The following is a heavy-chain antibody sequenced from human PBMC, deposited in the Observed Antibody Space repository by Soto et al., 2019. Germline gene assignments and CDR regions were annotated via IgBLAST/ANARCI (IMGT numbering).Heavy chain of an antibody. CDR3: ARDSHSYDSSGYYYFDY. J-gene: IGHJ4*02. CDR1: GFTVSSNY. Sequence: PGGSLRLSCAASGFTVSSNYMSWVRQAPGKGLEWVSVIYSGGSTYYADSVKGRFTISRHNSKNTLYLQMNSLRAEDTAVYYCARDSHSYDSSGYYYFDYWGQGTLVTVSS. V-gene: IGHV3-53*04. CDR2: IYSGGST. D-gene: IGHD3-22*01.